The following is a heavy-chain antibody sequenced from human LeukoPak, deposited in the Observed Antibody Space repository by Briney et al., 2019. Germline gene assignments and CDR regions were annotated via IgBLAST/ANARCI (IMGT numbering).Heavy chain of an antibody. CDR1: GFTFSSYA. D-gene: IGHD6-13*01. Sequence: GGSLRLSCAASGFTFSSYAMSWVRQAPGKGLEWVSAISGSGGSTYYADSVKGRFTISRDNSKSTLYLQMNSLRAEDTAVYYCAKSPRGGSSWEPGDYWGQGTLVTVSS. CDR2: ISGSGGST. J-gene: IGHJ4*02. CDR3: AKSPRGGSSWEPGDY. V-gene: IGHV3-23*01.